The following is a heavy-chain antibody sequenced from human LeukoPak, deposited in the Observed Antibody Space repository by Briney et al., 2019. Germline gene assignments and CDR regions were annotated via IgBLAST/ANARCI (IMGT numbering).Heavy chain of an antibody. D-gene: IGHD6-19*01. CDR2: ISGSGGRT. CDR3: AKEGSGSVNDNFDL. Sequence: AGGSLRLSCAASGFTFSSYAMSWVRQAPGKGLEWVSAISGSGGRTYYADSVKGRFTISRDNSKNTVFLQMSSLRVDDTAVYFCAKEGSGSVNDNFDLWGQGTLVTVSS. J-gene: IGHJ4*02. V-gene: IGHV3-23*01. CDR1: GFTFSSYA.